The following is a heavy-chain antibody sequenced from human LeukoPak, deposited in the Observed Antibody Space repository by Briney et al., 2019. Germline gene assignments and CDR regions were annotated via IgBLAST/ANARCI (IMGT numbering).Heavy chain of an antibody. J-gene: IGHJ5*02. CDR1: GYTFTSYG. Sequence: GASVKVSCKASGYTFTSYGISCVQQAPGQGLEWMGWINPNSGGTNYAQKFQGRVTMTRDTSISTAYMELSRLRSDDTAVYYCARDTIFGVVKAFDPWGQGTLVTVSS. D-gene: IGHD3-3*01. CDR2: INPNSGGT. CDR3: ARDTIFGVVKAFDP. V-gene: IGHV1-2*02.